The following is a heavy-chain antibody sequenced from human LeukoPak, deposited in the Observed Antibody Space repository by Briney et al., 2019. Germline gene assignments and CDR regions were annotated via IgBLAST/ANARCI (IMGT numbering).Heavy chain of an antibody. V-gene: IGHV3-73*01. CDR3: ARDLGYCSSTSCYHYYYYGMDV. D-gene: IGHD2-2*03. CDR1: GFTLSGSA. Sequence: GGSLRLSCAASGFTLSGSAMHWVRQASGKGLQWVGRIRSKAKNYATAYTESVKGRFTISRDNAKNTLYLQMNSLRAEDTAVYYCARDLGYCSSTSCYHYYYYGMDVWGQGTTVTVSS. J-gene: IGHJ6*02. CDR2: IRSKAKNYAT.